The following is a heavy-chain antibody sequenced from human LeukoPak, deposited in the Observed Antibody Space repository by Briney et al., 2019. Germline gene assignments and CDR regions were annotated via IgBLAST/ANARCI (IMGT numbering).Heavy chain of an antibody. CDR2: IYTSGST. D-gene: IGHD3-3*01. CDR1: GGSISSYY. J-gene: IGHJ5*02. CDR3: ARARRFYYDFWSGPDTKNWFDP. Sequence: SETLSLTCTVSGGSISSYYWSWIRQPAGKGLEWIGRIYTSGSTNYNPSLKSRVTISVDKSKNQFSLKLSSVTAADTAVYYCARARRFYYDFWSGPDTKNWFDPWGQGTLVTVSS. V-gene: IGHV4-4*07.